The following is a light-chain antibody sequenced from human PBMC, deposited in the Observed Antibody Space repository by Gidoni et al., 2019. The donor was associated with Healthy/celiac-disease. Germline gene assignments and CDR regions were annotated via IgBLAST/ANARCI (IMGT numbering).Light chain of an antibody. V-gene: IGLV2-8*01. CDR1: SSAVGGYNY. CDR3: SSYAGSNNHVV. Sequence: QSALPQPPSAPGSPGQSVTIPCTGTSSAVGGYNYVSWYQQHPGKAPKLMIYEVSKRPSGVPDRFSGSKSGNTASLTVSGLQAEDEADYYCSSYAGSNNHVVFGGGTKLTVL. J-gene: IGLJ2*01. CDR2: EVS.